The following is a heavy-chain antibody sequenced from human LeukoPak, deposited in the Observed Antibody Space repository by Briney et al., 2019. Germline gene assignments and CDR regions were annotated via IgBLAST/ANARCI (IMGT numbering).Heavy chain of an antibody. CDR2: ISYTGGSR. CDR1: GFAFSNYA. J-gene: IGHJ4*02. CDR3: AKGLKREKGGKTAAGPFDH. Sequence: GGSLRLSCDSSGFAFSNYAMTWVRQAPGKGLEWVASISYTGGSRRYADSVKGRFSVSRDNSKGTLSLQMDSLRGEDTAVYFCAKGLKREKGGKTAAGPFDHWGQGTLVVVSS. D-gene: IGHD1-1*01. V-gene: IGHV3-23*01.